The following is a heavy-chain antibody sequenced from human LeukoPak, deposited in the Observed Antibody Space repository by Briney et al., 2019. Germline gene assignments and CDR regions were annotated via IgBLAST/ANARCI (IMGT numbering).Heavy chain of an antibody. D-gene: IGHD3-16*01. V-gene: IGHV1-18*01. Sequence: ASVKVSCKASGYTFTSYGISWVRQAPGQGLEWMGWISAYNGNTNYAQKLQGRVTMTTDTSTCTAYMELRSLRSDDTAVYYCAKVGQPWSIWDYFDYWGQGTLVTVSS. CDR3: AKVGQPWSIWDYFDY. CDR2: ISAYNGNT. CDR1: GYTFTSYG. J-gene: IGHJ4*02.